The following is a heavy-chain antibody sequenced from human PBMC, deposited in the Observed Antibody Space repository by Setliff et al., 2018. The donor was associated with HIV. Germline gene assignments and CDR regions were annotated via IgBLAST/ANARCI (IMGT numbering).Heavy chain of an antibody. CDR3: ARDYIHVFDI. J-gene: IGHJ3*02. CDR2: INPNSGGT. Sequence: ASVKVSCKASGYTFTNNGINWVRQAPGQGLEWMGWINPNSGGTNYAQKFQGRVTITTDESTSTAYMELSSLRSEDTAVYYCARDYIHVFDIWGKGTMVTVSS. CDR1: GYTFTNNG. V-gene: IGHV1-18*01.